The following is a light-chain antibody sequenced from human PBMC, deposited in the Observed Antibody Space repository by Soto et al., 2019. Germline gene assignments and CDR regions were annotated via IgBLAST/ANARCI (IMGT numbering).Light chain of an antibody. V-gene: IGLV2-23*02. CDR1: SSDVGSYNL. CDR2: EVN. J-gene: IGLJ1*01. CDR3: CSFARSRIL. Sequence: QSALTQPASMSGSPGQSVTISCTGTSSDVGSYNLVSWYQQHPGKAPQLMIYEVNERPAGVSNRFSGSKSGNTASLTISGLQAGDEADYYCCSFARSRILFGTGTKVNVL.